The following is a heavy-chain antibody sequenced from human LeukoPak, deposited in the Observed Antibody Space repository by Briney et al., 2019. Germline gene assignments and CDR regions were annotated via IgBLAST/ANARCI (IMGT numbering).Heavy chain of an antibody. Sequence: SETLSLTCTVSGGSISSSSYYWGWIRQPPGTGLEWIGSIYYSGSTYYNPSLKSRVTISVDTSKNQFSLKLSSVTAADTAVYYCASHYYDSSGYWIELAEYFQHWGQGTLVTVSS. CDR2: IYYSGST. D-gene: IGHD3-22*01. CDR1: GGSISSSSYY. CDR3: ASHYYDSSGYWIELAEYFQH. J-gene: IGHJ1*01. V-gene: IGHV4-39*01.